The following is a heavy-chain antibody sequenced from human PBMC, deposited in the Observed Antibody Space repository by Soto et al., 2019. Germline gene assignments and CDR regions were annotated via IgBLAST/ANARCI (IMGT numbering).Heavy chain of an antibody. D-gene: IGHD6-19*01. CDR2: IKHDGSEK. CDR3: ASVPGSPGYHGLDV. V-gene: IGHV3-7*03. J-gene: IGHJ6*02. Sequence: EVQLVESGGGLVQPGGSLRLSCAASGLTFSKYWMTWVRQAPGKGLEWAATIKHDGSEKSNLDSVEGRFTISRDNAKNSLSLQMNSLRVEDTAVYFCASVPGSPGYHGLDVWGQGTTVTVSS. CDR1: GLTFSKYW.